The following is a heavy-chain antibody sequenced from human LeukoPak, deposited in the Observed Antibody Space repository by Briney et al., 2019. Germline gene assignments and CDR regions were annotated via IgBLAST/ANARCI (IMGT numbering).Heavy chain of an antibody. CDR1: GGSISSYY. J-gene: IGHJ4*02. CDR3: AREREVVAAAVDY. Sequence: LETLSLTCTVSGGSISSYYWSWIRQPPGKGLEWIGYIYYSGSTNYNPSLKSRVTISVDTSKNQFSLKLSSVTAADTAVYYCAREREVVAAAVDYWGQGTLVTVSS. CDR2: IYYSGST. V-gene: IGHV4-59*01. D-gene: IGHD2-15*01.